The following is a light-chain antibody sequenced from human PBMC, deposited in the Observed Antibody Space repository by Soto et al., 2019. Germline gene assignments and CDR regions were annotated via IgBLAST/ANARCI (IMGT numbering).Light chain of an antibody. J-gene: IGKJ1*01. CDR2: GAS. Sequence: EVVVTQSPATSSVSPGEKATLSCRASQSVGSKLAWYQQKPGQAPGLVIYGASTRAIGIPARFSGSGSGTEFTLTISSLQSEDFAVYYCQQYNNWPRTFGQGTKVDI. CDR3: QQYNNWPRT. V-gene: IGKV3-15*01. CDR1: QSVGSK.